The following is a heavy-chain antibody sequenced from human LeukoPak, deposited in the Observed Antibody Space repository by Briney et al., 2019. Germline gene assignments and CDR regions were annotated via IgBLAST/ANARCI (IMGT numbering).Heavy chain of an antibody. D-gene: IGHD4-17*01. CDR2: IYYSGST. CDR3: ATVTSFFDY. J-gene: IGHJ4*02. CDR1: GGSISSSSYY. V-gene: IGHV4-39*01. Sequence: SETLSLTCTVSGGSISSSSYYWGWIRQPPGKGLEWIGSIYYSGSTYYNPSLKSRVTISVDTSKNQFSLKLSSVTAADTAVYYCATVTSFFDYWGQGTLVTVSS.